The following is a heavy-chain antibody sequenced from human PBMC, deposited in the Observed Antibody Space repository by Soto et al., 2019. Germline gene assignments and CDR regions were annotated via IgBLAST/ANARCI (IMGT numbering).Heavy chain of an antibody. D-gene: IGHD3-9*01. J-gene: IGHJ6*02. CDR3: ARPSSYYDLLTGYFPWHYYYSGMDV. CDR1: GYTFTSYG. Sequence: ASVKVSCKASGYTFTSYGISWVRQAPGQGLEWMGWISAYNGNTNYAQKLQGRVTMTTDTPTSTAYMELRSLRSDDTAVYYCARPSSYYDLLTGYFPWHYYYSGMDVCGQGTPVAVSS. CDR2: ISAYNGNT. V-gene: IGHV1-18*04.